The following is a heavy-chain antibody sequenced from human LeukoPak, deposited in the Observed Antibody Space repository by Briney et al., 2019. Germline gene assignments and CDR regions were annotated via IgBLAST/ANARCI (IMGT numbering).Heavy chain of an antibody. CDR3: ARANPMVRGVISDY. J-gene: IGHJ4*02. Sequence: GGSLRLSCAASGFPFSSYAMNWVRQAPGKGLEWVSYISSSGSTIYYADSVKGRFTISRDNAKNSLYLQMNSLRAEDTAVYYCARANPMVRGVISDYWGQGTLVTVSS. D-gene: IGHD3-10*01. V-gene: IGHV3-48*03. CDR2: ISSSGSTI. CDR1: GFPFSSYA.